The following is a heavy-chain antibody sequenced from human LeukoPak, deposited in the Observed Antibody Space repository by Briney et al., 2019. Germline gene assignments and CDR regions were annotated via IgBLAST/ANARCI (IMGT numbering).Heavy chain of an antibody. V-gene: IGHV3-23*01. CDR3: AKAAVPGSKYYFDY. CDR1: GFAFSSYA. Sequence: PGGSLRLSCAASGFAFSSYAMSWVHQAPGKGLEWVSAISGSGSTTYYTDSVKGRFTISRDNSKNTLYLQMNTLRAEDTAVYYCAKAAVPGSKYYFDYWGQGTLVTVSS. CDR2: ISGSGSTT. D-gene: IGHD3-10*01. J-gene: IGHJ4*02.